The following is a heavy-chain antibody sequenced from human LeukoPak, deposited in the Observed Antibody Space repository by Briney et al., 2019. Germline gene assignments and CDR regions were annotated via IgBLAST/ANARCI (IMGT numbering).Heavy chain of an antibody. Sequence: SETLSLTRTVSGGSISTYYWSWIRQPPGKGLEWIGYIYYSGSTNYNPSLKSRVTISVDTSKNQFSLKLSSVTAADTAVYYCARRGSIAAAGLYWFDPWGQGTLVTVSS. CDR2: IYYSGST. J-gene: IGHJ5*02. D-gene: IGHD6-13*01. CDR3: ARRGSIAAAGLYWFDP. CDR1: GGSISTYY. V-gene: IGHV4-59*08.